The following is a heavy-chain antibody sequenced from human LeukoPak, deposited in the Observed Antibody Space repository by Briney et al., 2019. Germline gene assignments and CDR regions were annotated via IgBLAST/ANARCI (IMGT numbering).Heavy chain of an antibody. D-gene: IGHD5-12*01. CDR2: ISSSGSI. Sequence: GGSLRLSCAASGFTFSDNYMSWIRQAPGKGLEWVSYISSSGSIYYADSVKGRFTISRDNAKNSLYLQMNSLRVEDTAVYYCAKSPGGYSGPFGDWGQGTLVTVSS. CDR3: AKSPGGYSGPFGD. V-gene: IGHV3-11*04. J-gene: IGHJ4*02. CDR1: GFTFSDNY.